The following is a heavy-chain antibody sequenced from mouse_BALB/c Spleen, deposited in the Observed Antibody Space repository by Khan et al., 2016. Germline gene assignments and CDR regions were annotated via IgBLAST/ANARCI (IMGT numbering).Heavy chain of an antibody. J-gene: IGHJ3*01. CDR3: ARDTGTGGPWFAY. CDR2: IRNKANGNIR. CDR1: GFTFTDYY. V-gene: IGHV7-3*02. Sequence: EVELVESGGGWVQPGGSLRLSCATSGFTFTDYYMSWVSQPPGKALEWWGLIRNKANGNIREYSASVKGRFNISRDNSQSIIYLQMKTLRAEDSSTYSCARDTGTGGPWFAYSLQGTLVTVTA. D-gene: IGHD3-1*01.